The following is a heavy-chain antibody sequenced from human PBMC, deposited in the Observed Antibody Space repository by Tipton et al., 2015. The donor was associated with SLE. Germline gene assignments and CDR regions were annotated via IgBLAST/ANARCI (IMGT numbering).Heavy chain of an antibody. J-gene: IGHJ4*02. Sequence: TLSLTCAVYGGSFSGYYWSWIRQPPGKGLEWIGEINHSGSTNYNPSLKSRVTISVDTSKNQFSLKLSSVTAADTAVYYCARVVAVAGTPFDYWGQGTLVTVSS. V-gene: IGHV4-34*01. D-gene: IGHD6-19*01. CDR2: INHSGST. CDR3: ARVVAVAGTPFDY. CDR1: GGSFSGYY.